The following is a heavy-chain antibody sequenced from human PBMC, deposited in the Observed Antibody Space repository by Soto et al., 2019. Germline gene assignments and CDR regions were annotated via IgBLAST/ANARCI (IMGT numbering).Heavy chain of an antibody. D-gene: IGHD5-12*01. CDR3: ARGGGYNTAFDD. V-gene: IGHV4-31*03. CDR1: GGSISSGGYY. Sequence: QVQLQESGPGLVKPSQTLSLTCTVSGGSISSGGYYWSWIRQHPGKGLEGIGYIYYSGSTYYKPSLKSRVTISVDTSKNQFSLKLSSVTAADTAVDYCARGGGYNTAFDDWGQGTLVTVSS. J-gene: IGHJ4*02. CDR2: IYYSGST.